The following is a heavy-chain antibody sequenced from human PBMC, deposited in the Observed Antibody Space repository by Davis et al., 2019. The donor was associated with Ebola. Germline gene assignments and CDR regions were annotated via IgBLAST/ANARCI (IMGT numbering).Heavy chain of an antibody. V-gene: IGHV4-34*01. CDR2: INHSGST. J-gene: IGHJ6*04. CDR1: GGSFSGYY. Sequence: MPSETLSLTCAVYGGSFSGYYWSWIRQPPGKGLEWIGEINHSGSTNYNPSLKSRVTISVDTSKNQFSLKLSSVTAADTAVYYCARDHSLSSGSYYYYYGMDVWGKGTTVTVSS. CDR3: ARDHSLSSGSYYYYYGMDV. D-gene: IGHD1-26*01.